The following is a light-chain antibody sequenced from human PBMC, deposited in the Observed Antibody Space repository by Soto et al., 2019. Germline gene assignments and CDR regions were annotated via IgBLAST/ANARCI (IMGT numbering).Light chain of an antibody. CDR2: GAS. V-gene: IGKV3-20*01. CDR3: QHYVSPPIT. Sequence: ELVLTQSPGTLSLSPGARATLSCRASQSVTSNYLAWYQQKPGQAPRLLVYGASSRATGISDRFSVSVSGTDFTITISRLEPEDGAVYDGQHYVSPPITFGQGTRLEIK. J-gene: IGKJ5*01. CDR1: QSVTSNY.